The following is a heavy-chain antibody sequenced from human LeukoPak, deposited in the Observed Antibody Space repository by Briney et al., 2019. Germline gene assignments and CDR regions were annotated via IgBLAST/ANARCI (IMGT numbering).Heavy chain of an antibody. D-gene: IGHD3-3*01. CDR3: ARAATYYDFWSGYSVAGLFDY. J-gene: IGHJ4*02. CDR2: INPNSGGT. Sequence: ASVKVSCKASGYTFTGYYMHWVRQAPGQGLEWMGWINPNSGGTNYAQKFQGRVTMTRDTSISTAYMELSRLRSDDTAVYYCARAATYYDFWSGYSVAGLFDYWGQGTLVTVSS. CDR1: GYTFTGYY. V-gene: IGHV1-2*02.